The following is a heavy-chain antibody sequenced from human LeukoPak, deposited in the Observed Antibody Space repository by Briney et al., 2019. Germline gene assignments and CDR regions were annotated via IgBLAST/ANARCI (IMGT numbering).Heavy chain of an antibody. J-gene: IGHJ4*02. CDR2: ISWNSGNV. CDR3: AKGYCSSTSCTLDY. V-gene: IGHV3-9*01. D-gene: IGHD2-2*01. Sequence: GGSLRLSCAASRFTFDDYAMHWVRQAPGKGLEWVSGISWNSGNVGYADSVKGRFTISRDNAKNSLYLQMNSLRPEDTALYYCAKGYCSSTSCTLDYWGQGTLVTVSS. CDR1: RFTFDDYA.